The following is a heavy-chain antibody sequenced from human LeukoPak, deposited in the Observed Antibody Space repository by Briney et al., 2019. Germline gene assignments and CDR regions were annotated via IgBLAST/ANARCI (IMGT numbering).Heavy chain of an antibody. CDR1: GYTFTDYY. CDR2: INPNSGGT. D-gene: IGHD3-10*01. Sequence: ASVKVSCKASGYTFTDYYMHWVRQAPGQGLEWMGWINPNSGGTKYVQKFQGRVTMTRDTSISTAYMELSRLISDDTAVYYCARGELVLRNVRGVLLYWGQGTLVTVSS. V-gene: IGHV1-2*02. J-gene: IGHJ4*02. CDR3: ARGELVLRNVRGVLLY.